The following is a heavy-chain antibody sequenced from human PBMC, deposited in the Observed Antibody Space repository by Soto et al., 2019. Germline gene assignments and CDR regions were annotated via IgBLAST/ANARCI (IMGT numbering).Heavy chain of an antibody. Sequence: QVQLVQSGAEVKKPGASVKGSCKASGHTFTRYAMHWVRQAPGQRLEWMGWINAGDGITKYSQKFQGRVTITRDTSASTAYMELSSLRSEDTAVYYCARDAMTTEFDYWGQGTLVTVSS. CDR3: ARDAMTTEFDY. CDR1: GHTFTRYA. J-gene: IGHJ4*02. CDR2: INAGDGIT. D-gene: IGHD4-4*01. V-gene: IGHV1-3*01.